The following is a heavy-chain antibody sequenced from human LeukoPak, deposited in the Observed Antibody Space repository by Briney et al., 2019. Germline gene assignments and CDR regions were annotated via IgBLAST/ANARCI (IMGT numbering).Heavy chain of an antibody. CDR1: GLTFSSYA. Sequence: GGSLRLSCAASGLTFSSYAMSWVRQAPGKGLEWVSGISGSGENTYYADSVKGRFTVSRDNAKKSVYLQMNSLRAEDTAAYYCATTGLLGDIPWGQGTLVTVSS. D-gene: IGHD2-21*01. CDR2: ISGSGENT. J-gene: IGHJ5*02. CDR3: ATTGLLGDIP. V-gene: IGHV3-23*01.